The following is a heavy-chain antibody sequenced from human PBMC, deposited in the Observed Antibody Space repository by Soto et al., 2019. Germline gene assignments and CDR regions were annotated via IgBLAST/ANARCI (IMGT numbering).Heavy chain of an antibody. CDR2: FYNNENP. D-gene: IGHD3-16*02. Sequence: PSETLSLTCSVSGGSINSRSYSWGWIRQPPGKGLEWIGTFYNNENPNYNPSLKSRVTISVDTSKNQFSLKMTSVTAADTAVYYCARGPDTFGGVIVLRAKYFFDFWGQGTLVTVSS. V-gene: IGHV4-39*01. CDR1: GGSINSRSYS. CDR3: ARGPDTFGGVIVLRAKYFFDF. J-gene: IGHJ4*02.